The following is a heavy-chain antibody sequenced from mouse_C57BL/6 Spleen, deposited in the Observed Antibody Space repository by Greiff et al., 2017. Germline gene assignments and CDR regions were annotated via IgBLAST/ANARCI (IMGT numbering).Heavy chain of an antibody. Sequence: QVQLQQPGAELVRPGTSVKMSCKASGYTFTNYWIGWAKQRPGHGLEWIGDLYPGGSYTNYNEKFKGKATLTADKSSSTAYMQFSSLTSEDSAIYYCARAALTGTPYYFDYWGQGTTLTVSS. J-gene: IGHJ2*01. V-gene: IGHV1-63*01. D-gene: IGHD4-1*01. CDR2: LYPGGSYT. CDR1: GYTFTNYW. CDR3: ARAALTGTPYYFDY.